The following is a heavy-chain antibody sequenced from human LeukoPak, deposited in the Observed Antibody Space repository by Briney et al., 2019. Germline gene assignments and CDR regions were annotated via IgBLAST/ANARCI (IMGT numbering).Heavy chain of an antibody. CDR2: IWYDGSNK. CDR3: ARDHSAYYFDY. CDR1: GFTFSSYG. Sequence: SGGSLRLSCAASGFTFSSYGMHWVRQAPGKGLEWVAVIWYDGSNKYYADSVKGRFTISRDNSKNTLYLQMNSLRAEDTAVYYCARDHSAYYFDYWGQGTLVTVSS. J-gene: IGHJ4*02. V-gene: IGHV3-33*01.